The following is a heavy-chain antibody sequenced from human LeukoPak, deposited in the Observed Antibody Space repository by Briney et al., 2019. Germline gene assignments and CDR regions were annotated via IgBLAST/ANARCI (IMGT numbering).Heavy chain of an antibody. CDR1: GFTFSNYA. CDR3: AREGGAYDSSGYHDY. D-gene: IGHD3-22*01. V-gene: IGHV3-23*01. Sequence: GGSLRLSCAASGFTFSNYAMSWVRQAPGKGLEWVSTISVSGGSTYYADSVKGRFTISRDNSKNTLYLQMNSLRAEDTAVYYCAREGGAYDSSGYHDYWAQGTLVTVSS. CDR2: ISVSGGST. J-gene: IGHJ4*02.